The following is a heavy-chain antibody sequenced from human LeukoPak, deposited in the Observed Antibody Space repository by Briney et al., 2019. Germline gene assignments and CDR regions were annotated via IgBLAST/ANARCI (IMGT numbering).Heavy chain of an antibody. CDR2: IWYDGSNK. D-gene: IGHD2-21*01. J-gene: IGHJ5*02. CDR1: GFTFGDYA. Sequence: GGSLRLSCTASGFTFGDYAMSWVRQAPGKGLEWVAVIWYDGSNKYYADSVKGRFTISRDNSKNTLYLQMNSLRAEDTAVYYCARDSCGGDCYTASWFDPWGQGTLVTVSS. V-gene: IGHV3-33*01. CDR3: ARDSCGGDCYTASWFDP.